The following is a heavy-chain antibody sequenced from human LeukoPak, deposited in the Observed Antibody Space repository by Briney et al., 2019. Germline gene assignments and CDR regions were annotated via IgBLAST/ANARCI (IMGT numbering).Heavy chain of an antibody. V-gene: IGHV3-21*01. CDR3: AGSLYYYGSGP. D-gene: IGHD3-10*01. Sequence: GGSLRLSCAASGFSFSIYWMSWVRQAPGKGLEWVSSISSSSSYIYYADSVKGRFTISRDNAKNSLYLQMNSLRAEDTAVYYCAGSLYYYGSGPWGQGTLVTVSS. CDR1: GFSFSIYW. J-gene: IGHJ5*02. CDR2: ISSSSSYI.